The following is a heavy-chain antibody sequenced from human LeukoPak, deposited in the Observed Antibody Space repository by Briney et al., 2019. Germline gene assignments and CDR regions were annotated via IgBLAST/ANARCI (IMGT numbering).Heavy chain of an antibody. CDR3: ARGRQAGYDFWSGYYGDPPDY. D-gene: IGHD3-3*01. CDR2: IYYSGST. CDR1: GGSISSSSYY. Sequence: SETLSLTCTVSGGSISSSSYYWGWIRQPPGKGLEWIGSIYYSGSTYYNPSLKSRVTISVDTSKNQFSLKLSSVTAADTAVYYCARGRQAGYDFWSGYYGDPPDYWGQGTLVTVSS. V-gene: IGHV4-39*07. J-gene: IGHJ4*02.